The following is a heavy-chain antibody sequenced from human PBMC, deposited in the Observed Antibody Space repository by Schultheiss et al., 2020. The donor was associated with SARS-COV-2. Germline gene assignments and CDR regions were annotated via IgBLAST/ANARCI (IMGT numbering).Heavy chain of an antibody. V-gene: IGHV4-61*05. J-gene: IGHJ4*02. D-gene: IGHD3-22*01. Sequence: SETLSLTCTVSGDSISSTTFYWGWIRQPPGKGLEWIGYIYYSGSTNYNPSLKSRVTISVDTSKNQFSLKLSSVTAADTAVYYCARAPDYYYDSSGTGIDYWGQGTLVTVSS. CDR3: ARAPDYYYDSSGTGIDY. CDR2: IYYSGST. CDR1: GDSISSTTFY.